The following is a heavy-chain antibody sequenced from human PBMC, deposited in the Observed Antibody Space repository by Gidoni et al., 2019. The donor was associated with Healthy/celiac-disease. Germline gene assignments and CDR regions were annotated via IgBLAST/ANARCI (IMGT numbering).Heavy chain of an antibody. CDR3: ARGSSLYSSSWPPLYYYYYYMDV. V-gene: IGHV1-69*06. J-gene: IGHJ6*03. D-gene: IGHD6-13*01. Sequence: QGLEWMGGIIPIFGTANSAQKFQGRVTITADKSTSTAYMELSSLRSEDTAVYYCARGSSLYSSSWPPLYYYYYYMDVWGKGTTVTVSS. CDR2: IIPIFGTA.